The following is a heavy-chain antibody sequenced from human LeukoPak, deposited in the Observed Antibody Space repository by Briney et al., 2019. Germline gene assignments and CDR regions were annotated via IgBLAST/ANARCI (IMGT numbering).Heavy chain of an antibody. Sequence: SETLSLTCTVSGGSISSYYWSWIRQPPEKGLEWIGYIYYSGSTNYNPSLKSRVTISVDTSKNQFSLKLSSVTAADTAVYYCLYGGNSGDWVYWGQGTLVTVSS. D-gene: IGHD4-23*01. CDR1: GGSISSYY. CDR2: IYYSGST. J-gene: IGHJ4*02. CDR3: LYGGNSGDWVY. V-gene: IGHV4-59*01.